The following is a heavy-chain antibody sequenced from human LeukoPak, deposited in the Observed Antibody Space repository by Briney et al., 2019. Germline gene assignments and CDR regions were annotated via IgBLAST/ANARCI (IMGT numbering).Heavy chain of an antibody. CDR1: GFTFSSYG. V-gene: IGHV3-30*18. D-gene: IGHD6-19*01. CDR3: AKDGRSYSSGWPPFDY. Sequence: GGSLRLPCAAAGFTFSSYGMHWVRQAPGKGLEWVAVISYDGSNKYYADSVKGRFTISRDNSKNTLYLQMNSLRAEDTAVYHCAKDGRSYSSGWPPFDYWGQGALVTVSS. J-gene: IGHJ4*02. CDR2: ISYDGSNK.